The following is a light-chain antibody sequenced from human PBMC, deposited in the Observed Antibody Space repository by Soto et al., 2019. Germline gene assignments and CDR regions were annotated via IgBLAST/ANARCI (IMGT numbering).Light chain of an antibody. J-gene: IGLJ1*01. Sequence: QSALTQPTSVSVSPGQWITISCTGNHNDIGTYDYVSWYQQHPGRAPRLLIHGVTTRPSGISCRFSASKSGLTASLTISGLQPEDEADYYCSSFTSNRIYVFGPGTKVTVL. CDR2: GVT. CDR1: HNDIGTYDY. CDR3: SSFTSNRIYV. V-gene: IGLV2-14*03.